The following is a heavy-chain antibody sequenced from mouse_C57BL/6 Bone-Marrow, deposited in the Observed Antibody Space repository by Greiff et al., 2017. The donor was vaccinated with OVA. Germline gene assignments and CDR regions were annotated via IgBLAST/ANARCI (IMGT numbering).Heavy chain of an antibody. CDR1: GFTFSDYY. CDR2: ISNGGGST. CDR3: ARHDDDARFAY. J-gene: IGHJ3*01. D-gene: IGHD2-4*01. V-gene: IGHV5-12*01. Sequence: EVKLVESGGGLVQPGGSLKLSCAASGFTFSDYYMYWVRQTPEKRLEWVAYISNGGGSTYYPDTVKGRFTISRDNAKNTLYLQMSRLKSEDTAMYYCARHDDDARFAYWGQGTLVTVSA.